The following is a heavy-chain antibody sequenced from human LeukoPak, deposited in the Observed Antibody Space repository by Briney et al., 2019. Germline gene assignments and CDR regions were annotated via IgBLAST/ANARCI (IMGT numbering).Heavy chain of an antibody. Sequence: ASVKVSCKASGYTFTKYGIIWVRQAPGQGLEWMGWISANNGNTNYAQKLQGRVTMTTDTSTSTAYMELRSLRSDDTAVYYCARLSYIVGATGFDYWGQGTLVTVSS. V-gene: IGHV1-18*01. J-gene: IGHJ4*02. CDR2: ISANNGNT. D-gene: IGHD1-26*01. CDR1: GYTFTKYG. CDR3: ARLSYIVGATGFDY.